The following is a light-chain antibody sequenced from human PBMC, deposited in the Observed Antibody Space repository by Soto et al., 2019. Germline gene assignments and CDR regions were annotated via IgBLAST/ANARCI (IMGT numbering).Light chain of an antibody. CDR3: QQYNTWPRT. J-gene: IGKJ1*01. CDR1: QSVSSN. Sequence: EIVMTQSPATLSLSPGERATLSCRASQSVSSNLAWYQHNPGQAPRLLINGASTRAIGIPARFSGSGSGTEFTLTISSLQSEDSAVYYCQQYNTWPRTFGQGTKVEIK. V-gene: IGKV3-15*01. CDR2: GAS.